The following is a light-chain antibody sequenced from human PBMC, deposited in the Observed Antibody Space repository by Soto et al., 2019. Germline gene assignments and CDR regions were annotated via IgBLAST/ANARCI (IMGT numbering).Light chain of an antibody. J-gene: IGLJ3*02. Sequence: QSALTQPASVSGSPGQSITISCTGTSSDVGGYNYVSWYQQHPGKAPKLMIYDVSNRPSGVSNRFSCSKSGNTASLTISGLQPEAEDDYYCTSYTSTGSSPLVFGGGTKLTVL. CDR3: TSYTSTGSSPLV. CDR2: DVS. CDR1: SSDVGGYNY. V-gene: IGLV2-14*01.